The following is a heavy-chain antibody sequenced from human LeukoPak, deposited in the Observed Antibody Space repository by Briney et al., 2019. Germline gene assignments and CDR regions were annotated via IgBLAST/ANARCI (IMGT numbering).Heavy chain of an antibody. D-gene: IGHD2-15*01. CDR2: IYSGGST. CDR1: GFTVSSNY. V-gene: IGHV3-53*01. CDR3: AREIIGYCSGGSCYGGVFDY. Sequence: GGSLRLSCAASGFTVSSNYMSWVRQAPGKGLKWVSAIYSGGSTYYADSVKGRFTISRDNSKNTLYLQMNSLRAEDTAVYYCAREIIGYCSGGSCYGGVFDYWGQGTLVTVSS. J-gene: IGHJ4*02.